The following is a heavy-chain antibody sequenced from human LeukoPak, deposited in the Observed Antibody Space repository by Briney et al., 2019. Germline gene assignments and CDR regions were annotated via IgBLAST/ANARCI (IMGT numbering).Heavy chain of an antibody. J-gene: IGHJ3*02. D-gene: IGHD3-10*01. CDR3: ARDHRITMVRGVIDDAFDI. CDR1: GFTVSSNY. CDR2: IYSGGST. V-gene: IGHV3-53*01. Sequence: GGSLRLSCAASGFTVSSNYMSWVRQAPGKGLEWVSVIYSGGSTYYADPVKGRFTISRDNSKNTLYLQMNSLRAEDTAVYYCARDHRITMVRGVIDDAFDIWGQGTMVTVSS.